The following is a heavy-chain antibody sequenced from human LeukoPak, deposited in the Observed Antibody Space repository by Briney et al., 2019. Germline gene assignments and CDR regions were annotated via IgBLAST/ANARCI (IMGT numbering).Heavy chain of an antibody. V-gene: IGHV1-18*01. Sequence: ASVTVSCKASGYTFINYGISWVRQAPGQGLEWMGWNSGYSDDTDYAKKFQGRVTMTTDTTTRTANMELRSLRFDDTAVYFYARDPDRGAFDMWGQGTVVTVSS. CDR2: NSGYSDDT. CDR1: GYTFINYG. CDR3: ARDPDRGAFDM. J-gene: IGHJ3*02.